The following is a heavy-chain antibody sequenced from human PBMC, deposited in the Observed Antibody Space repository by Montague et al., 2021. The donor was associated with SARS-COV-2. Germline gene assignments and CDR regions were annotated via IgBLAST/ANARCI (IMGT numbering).Heavy chain of an antibody. CDR1: GGSISSSSYY. J-gene: IGHJ5*01. Sequence: SETRSLTCTVSGGSISSSSYYWSWIRQPPGKGLEWIGYIYYTGSRKYNSSLKSRLTISVDTSKNQFSLKLSSVTAADTAVYYCARHARGEGYTSWFDSWGQGTLVTVSS. D-gene: IGHD5-24*01. V-gene: IGHV4-61*01. CDR3: ARHARGEGYTSWFDS. CDR2: IYYTGSR.